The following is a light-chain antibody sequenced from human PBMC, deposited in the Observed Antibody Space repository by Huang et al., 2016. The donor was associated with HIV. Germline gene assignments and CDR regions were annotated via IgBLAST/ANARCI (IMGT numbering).Light chain of an antibody. CDR1: QDISTD. CDR2: AAS. CDR3: QQYDNVPIT. Sequence: DIQMTQSPSSLSASVGDRVTITCQASQDISTDLNWYQQKPGKAPKVLLYAASNLETGVPSRFSGSGSGTNFTFTISSLQPEDIATYYCQQYDNVPITFGQGTRLEI. J-gene: IGKJ5*01. V-gene: IGKV1-33*01.